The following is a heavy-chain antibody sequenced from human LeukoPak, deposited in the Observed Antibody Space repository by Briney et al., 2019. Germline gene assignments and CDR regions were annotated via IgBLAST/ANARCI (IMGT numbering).Heavy chain of an antibody. CDR2: IYTSGST. D-gene: IGHD3-3*01. V-gene: IGHV4-61*02. CDR3: ARGYYDFWSGRDDY. CDR1: GGSISSGSYY. J-gene: IGHJ4*02. Sequence: SETLSLXCTVSGGSISSGSYYWSWNRQPAGKGLEWIGRIYTSGSTNYNPSLKSRVTISVDTSKNQFSLKLSSVTAADTAVYYCARGYYDFWSGRDDYWGQGTLVTVSS.